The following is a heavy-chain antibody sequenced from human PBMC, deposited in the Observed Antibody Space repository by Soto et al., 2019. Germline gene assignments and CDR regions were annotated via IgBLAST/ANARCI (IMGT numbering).Heavy chain of an antibody. V-gene: IGHV3-49*03. D-gene: IGHD3-16*01. J-gene: IGHJ6*04. CDR3: APAQGGVGMDV. CDR2: IRSKAYGGTT. Sequence: HPGGSLRLSFTASGFTLYDYAMSWFRQAPGKGLEWVGFIRSKAYGGTTEYAASVKGRFTISRDDSKSIAYLHMNSLKTEDTAVYYCAPAQGGVGMDVWGKGTTVTAPQ. CDR1: GFTLYDYA.